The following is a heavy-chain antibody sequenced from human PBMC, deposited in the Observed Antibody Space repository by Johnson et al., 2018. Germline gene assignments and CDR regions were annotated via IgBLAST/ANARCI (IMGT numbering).Heavy chain of an antibody. J-gene: IGHJ3*02. CDR3: ASGHDGCSYRLGNAFDM. CDR2: IVPIFHRP. V-gene: IGHV1-69*01. CDR1: GGTFSTYA. Sequence: QLVESGAEVKRPGSSVRVSCRASGGTFSTYAISWVRQAPGQGLEWMGGIVPIFHRPDYAQNFQGRVSITPDASTNTVRLELSPLRSADTAVYYCASGHDGCSYRLGNAFDMWGQGTLVTVSS. D-gene: IGHD5-12*01.